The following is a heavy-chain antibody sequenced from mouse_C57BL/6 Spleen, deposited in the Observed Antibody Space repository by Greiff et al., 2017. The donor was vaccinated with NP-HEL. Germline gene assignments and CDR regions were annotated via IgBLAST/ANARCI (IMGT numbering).Heavy chain of an antibody. V-gene: IGHV1-82*01. Sequence: QVQLQQSGPELVKPGASVKISCKASGYAFSSSWMNWVKQRPGKGLEWIGRIYPGDGDTNYNGKFKGKATLTADKSSSTAYMQLSSLTSEDSAVYFCARGEYYGRSSWFAYWGQGTLVTVSA. CDR3: ARGEYYGRSSWFAY. CDR1: GYAFSSSW. CDR2: IYPGDGDT. D-gene: IGHD1-1*01. J-gene: IGHJ3*01.